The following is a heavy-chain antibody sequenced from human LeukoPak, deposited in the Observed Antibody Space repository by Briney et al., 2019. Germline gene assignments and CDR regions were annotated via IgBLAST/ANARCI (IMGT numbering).Heavy chain of an antibody. Sequence: SETLSLTCTVSGYSISSGYYWSWIRQPPGKGLEWIGYIYYSGSTNYNPSLKSRVTISVDTSKNQFSLKLSSVTAADTAVYYCARDLVPGLVDYWGQGTLVTVSS. CDR2: IYYSGST. CDR1: GYSISSGYY. CDR3: ARDLVPGLVDY. J-gene: IGHJ4*02. V-gene: IGHV4-61*01. D-gene: IGHD3/OR15-3a*01.